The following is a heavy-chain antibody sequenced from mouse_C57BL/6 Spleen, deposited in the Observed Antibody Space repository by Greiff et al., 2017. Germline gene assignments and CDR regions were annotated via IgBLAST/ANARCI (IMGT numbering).Heavy chain of an antibody. J-gene: IGHJ4*01. Sequence: QVQLQQPGAELVKPGASVKLSCKASGYTFTSYWMHWVKQRPGRGLGWIGRIDPNSGGTKYNEKFKSKATLTVDKPSSTAYMQLSSLTSEDSAVYYCARSGYYSMDYWGQGTSVTVSS. CDR2: IDPNSGGT. V-gene: IGHV1-72*01. CDR3: ARSGYYSMDY. D-gene: IGHD3-1*01. CDR1: GYTFTSYW.